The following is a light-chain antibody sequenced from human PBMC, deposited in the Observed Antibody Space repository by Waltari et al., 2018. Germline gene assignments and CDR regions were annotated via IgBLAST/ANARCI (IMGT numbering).Light chain of an antibody. CDR3: QQYHSVPFT. V-gene: IGKV4-1*01. J-gene: IGKJ4*01. Sequence: DIVMTQSPDALAVSLGERAAINCKSSQSGVFNSNNKNYIAWYQKKPGQPPKLLIYGASTRDAGVPDRFSGSGSETDFTLTISSLQPEDVAVYYCQQYHSVPFTFGGGTKVEIQ. CDR1: QSGVFNSNNKNY. CDR2: GAS.